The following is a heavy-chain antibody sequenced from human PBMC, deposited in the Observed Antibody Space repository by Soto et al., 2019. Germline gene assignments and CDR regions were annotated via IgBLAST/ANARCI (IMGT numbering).Heavy chain of an antibody. J-gene: IGHJ6*02. CDR1: GYTFTGYF. Sequence: QVQLVQSGAEVKKPGASVKVSCKASGYTFTGYFMYWVRQAPGQGLEWMGWINPNTGDTNYAQKFQGWVTMTRDTSISTAYMELSRLKSDDTAVYYCAREGVREGMDVWGQGTTVTVSS. CDR3: AREGVREGMDV. V-gene: IGHV1-2*04. CDR2: INPNTGDT.